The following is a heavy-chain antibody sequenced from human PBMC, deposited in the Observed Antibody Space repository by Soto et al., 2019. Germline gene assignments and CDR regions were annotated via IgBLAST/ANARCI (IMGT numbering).Heavy chain of an antibody. CDR1: GGTFSSYT. J-gene: IGHJ4*02. D-gene: IGHD3-3*01. V-gene: IGHV1-69*02. Sequence: ASVKVSCKASGGTFSSYTISWVRQAPGQGLEWMGRIIPILGIANYAQKFQGRVTITADKSTSTAYMELSSLRSEDTAVYYCARFPFFGYTGTPAIDTWGLEALLTISS. CDR2: IIPILGIA. CDR3: ARFPFFGYTGTPAIDT.